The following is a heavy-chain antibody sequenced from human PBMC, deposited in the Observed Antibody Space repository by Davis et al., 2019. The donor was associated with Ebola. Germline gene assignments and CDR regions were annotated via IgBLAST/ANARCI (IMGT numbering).Heavy chain of an antibody. D-gene: IGHD3-3*01. CDR3: ARSEIIRFLEWLLYFDY. V-gene: IGHV1-8*01. CDR2: MNPNSGNT. CDR1: GYTFTSYD. J-gene: IGHJ4*02. Sequence: AASVKVSCKASGYTFTSYDINWVRQATGQGLEWMGWMNPNSGNTGYAQKFQGRVTMTRNTSISTAYMELSSLRSEDTAVYYCARSEIIRFLEWLLYFDYWGQGTLVTVSS.